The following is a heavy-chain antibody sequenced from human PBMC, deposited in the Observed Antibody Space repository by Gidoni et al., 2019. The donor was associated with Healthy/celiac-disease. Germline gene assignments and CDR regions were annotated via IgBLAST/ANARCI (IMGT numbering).Heavy chain of an antibody. CDR2: ISYDGSNK. CDR3: AKDSLPADDSYGMDV. D-gene: IGHD2-2*01. CDR1: GFTFIRYG. J-gene: IGHJ6*02. Sequence: QVQLVESGGGVVQPGRSLRLSCAASGFTFIRYGMHWVRRAPGKGLDWVAFISYDGSNKYYADSVKGRFTISRDNSKNTLYLQMNSLRAEDTAVYYCAKDSLPADDSYGMDVWGQGTTVTVSS. V-gene: IGHV3-30*18.